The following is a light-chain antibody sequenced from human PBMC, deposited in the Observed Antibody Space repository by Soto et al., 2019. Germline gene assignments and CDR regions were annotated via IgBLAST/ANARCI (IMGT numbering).Light chain of an antibody. CDR3: LQDYNEWT. CDR2: AAS. J-gene: IGKJ1*01. CDR1: QGIRND. Sequence: AIPMTQSPSSLSASVGDRVTITCRASQGIRNDLGWYQQKPGKAPKLLIYAASSLQSGVPARFSGSGSGTDFTLTISSLQPEDFATYSCLQDYNEWTFGQGTKVEIK. V-gene: IGKV1-6*01.